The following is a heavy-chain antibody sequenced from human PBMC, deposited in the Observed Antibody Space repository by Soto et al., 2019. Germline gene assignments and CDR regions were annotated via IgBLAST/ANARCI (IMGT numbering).Heavy chain of an antibody. CDR3: AKVHYDSSGYFQDY. V-gene: IGHV3-23*01. CDR1: GFTFSSYA. CDR2: ISGSGGST. J-gene: IGHJ4*02. D-gene: IGHD3-22*01. Sequence: GSLILSCAASGFTFSSYAMSWVRQAPGKGLEWVSAISGSGGSTYYADSVKGRFTISIDNSKNTLYLQMNSLRAEDTAVYYCAKVHYDSSGYFQDYWGQGTLVTVSS.